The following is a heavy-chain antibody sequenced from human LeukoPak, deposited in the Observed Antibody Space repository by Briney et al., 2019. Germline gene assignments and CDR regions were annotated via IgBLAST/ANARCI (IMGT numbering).Heavy chain of an antibody. J-gene: IGHJ3*02. D-gene: IGHD3-22*01. CDR2: IRYDGSDK. Sequence: GGSLRLSCAASGFTFATYGMHWVRQAAGKGLEWVAFIRYDGSDKYYADSVKGRFTISRDNSKSTPYLQMNSLRAEDTAVYYCAREPSVEITMIVADAFDIWGQGTMVTVSS. V-gene: IGHV3-30*02. CDR3: AREPSVEITMIVADAFDI. CDR1: GFTFATYG.